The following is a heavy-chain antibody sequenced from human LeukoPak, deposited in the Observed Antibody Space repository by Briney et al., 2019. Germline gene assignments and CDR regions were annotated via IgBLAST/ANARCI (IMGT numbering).Heavy chain of an antibody. Sequence: PRASVKVSCKASGGTFSSYAISWVRQAPGQGLEWMGGIIPIFGTANYAQKFQGRVTITADESTSTAYMELSSLRSEDTAVYYCARVPRIVGATPLDYWGQGTLVTVSS. CDR3: ARVPRIVGATPLDY. CDR1: GGTFSSYA. CDR2: IIPIFGTA. V-gene: IGHV1-69*01. J-gene: IGHJ4*02. D-gene: IGHD1-26*01.